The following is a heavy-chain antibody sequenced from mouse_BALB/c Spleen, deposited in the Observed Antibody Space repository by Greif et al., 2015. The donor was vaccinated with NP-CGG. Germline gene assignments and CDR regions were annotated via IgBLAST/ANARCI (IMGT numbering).Heavy chain of an antibody. J-gene: IGHJ1*01. D-gene: IGHD1-1*01. CDR3: ARDGSSLFDV. V-gene: IGHV1-4*01. Sequence: QVQLKQSGAELARPGASVKMSCKASGYTFTSYTMHWVKQRPGQGLEWIGYINPSSGYTNYNQKFKDKATLTADKSSSTAYMKLSSMTSEDSAVYYCARDGSSLFDVWGAGTTATVSS. CDR1: GYTFTSYT. CDR2: INPSSGYT.